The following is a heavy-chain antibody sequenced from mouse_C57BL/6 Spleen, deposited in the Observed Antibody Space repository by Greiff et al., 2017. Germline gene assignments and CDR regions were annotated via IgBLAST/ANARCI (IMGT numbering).Heavy chain of an antibody. D-gene: IGHD1-1*01. CDR2: IYPGDGDT. V-gene: IGHV1-80*01. CDR1: GYAFSSYW. CDR3: AREGTTGVATPFAY. Sequence: VNVVESGAELVKPGASVKISCKASGYAFSSYWMNWVKQRPGKGLEWIGQIYPGDGDTNYNGKFKGKATLTADKSSTTAYMQRSSLTSEDSAVYFCAREGTTGVATPFAYWGEETLFTISA. J-gene: IGHJ3*01.